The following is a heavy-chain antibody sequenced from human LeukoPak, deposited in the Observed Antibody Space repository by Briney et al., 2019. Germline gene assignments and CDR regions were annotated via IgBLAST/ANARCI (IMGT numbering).Heavy chain of an antibody. V-gene: IGHV3-48*04. D-gene: IGHD5-18*01. J-gene: IGHJ4*02. CDR2: ISGSSSTI. CDR1: GFTFSSYS. CDR3: AKVALDTAMAHFDY. Sequence: GGSLRLSCAASGFTFSSYSMNWVRQAPGKGLEWVSHISGSSSTIYYADSVKGRFTISRANAKNSLYLQMNSLRAEDTAVYYCAKVALDTAMAHFDYWGQGTLVTVSS.